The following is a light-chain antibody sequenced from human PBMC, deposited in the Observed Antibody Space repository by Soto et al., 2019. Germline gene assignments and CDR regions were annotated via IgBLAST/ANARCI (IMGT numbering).Light chain of an antibody. CDR1: QSLLHSNGYNY. Sequence: DLVMTQSPLSLPVTPGEPASISCRSSQSLLHSNGYNYLDWYLQKPGQSPQLLIYLGSNRASGSTDRFSGSGSGTDFTLKISRVEAEDVGVYYCMQALQTPVTFGPGTKVDIK. J-gene: IGKJ3*01. CDR3: MQALQTPVT. V-gene: IGKV2-28*01. CDR2: LGS.